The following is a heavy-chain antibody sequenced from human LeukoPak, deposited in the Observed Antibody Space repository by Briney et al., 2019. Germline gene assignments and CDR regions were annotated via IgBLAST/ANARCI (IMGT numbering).Heavy chain of an antibody. V-gene: IGHV4-59*08. Sequence: SETLSLTCTVSGGSISRYYWSWIRQPPGKGLEWIGYIYYSGSTNYNPSLKSRVTISVDTSKNQFSLKLSSVTAADTAVYYCARGGRVVVTAIRFDYWGQGTLVTVSS. D-gene: IGHD2-21*02. CDR1: GGSISRYY. CDR2: IYYSGST. CDR3: ARGGRVVVTAIRFDY. J-gene: IGHJ4*02.